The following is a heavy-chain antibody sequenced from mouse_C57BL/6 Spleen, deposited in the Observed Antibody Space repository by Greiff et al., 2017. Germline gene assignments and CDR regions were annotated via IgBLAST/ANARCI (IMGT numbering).Heavy chain of an antibody. CDR3: ARPYYSNRYFDV. CDR1: GYTFTDYN. J-gene: IGHJ1*03. Sequence: VQLQQSGPELVKPGASVKIPCKASGYTFTDYNMDWVKQSHGKSLEWIGDINPNNGGTIYNQKFKGKATLTVDKSSSTAYMELRSLTSEDTAVYYCARPYYSNRYFDVWGTGTTVTVSS. V-gene: IGHV1-18*01. CDR2: INPNNGGT. D-gene: IGHD2-5*01.